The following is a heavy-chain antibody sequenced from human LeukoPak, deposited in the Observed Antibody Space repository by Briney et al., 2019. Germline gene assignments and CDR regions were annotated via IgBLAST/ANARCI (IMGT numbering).Heavy chain of an antibody. D-gene: IGHD5-24*01. V-gene: IGHV5-51*01. Sequence: GESLKISCKGSGYSFTSYWIGWVRQMPGKGLDWMGSIYPGDSDTRYRPSFQGQVTISADKSISTAYLQWSSLKASDTAMYYCARQTATINYFDYWGQGTLVTVSS. CDR1: GYSFTSYW. J-gene: IGHJ4*02. CDR2: IYPGDSDT. CDR3: ARQTATINYFDY.